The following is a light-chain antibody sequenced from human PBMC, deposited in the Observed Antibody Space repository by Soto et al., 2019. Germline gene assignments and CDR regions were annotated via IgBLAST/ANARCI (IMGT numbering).Light chain of an antibody. CDR1: SSDVGSYNL. Sequence: QSVLTQPASVSGSPGQSITISCTGTSSDVGSYNLVSWYQQHPGKAPKLMIYEVSKRPSGVSNRFSGSKSGNTASLTISGLQAEDEADYYCCSYAVSSTFPWVFGGGTKLTVL. V-gene: IGLV2-23*02. CDR2: EVS. CDR3: CSYAVSSTFPWV. J-gene: IGLJ3*02.